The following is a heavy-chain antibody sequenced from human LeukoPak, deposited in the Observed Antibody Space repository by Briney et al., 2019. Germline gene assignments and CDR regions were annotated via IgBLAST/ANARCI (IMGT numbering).Heavy chain of an antibody. J-gene: IGHJ6*04. CDR2: ISGSGGST. V-gene: IGHV3-23*01. CDR3: AKTVRGVMDGMDV. Sequence: GGSLRLLCAASGFPFNSYAMSWVRQATGKALEWVSAISGSGGSTYYADSVKGRFTISRDNFKNTLYLQMNSLRAEDTAVYYCAKTVRGVMDGMDVWGKGTTVTVSS. CDR1: GFPFNSYA. D-gene: IGHD3-10*01.